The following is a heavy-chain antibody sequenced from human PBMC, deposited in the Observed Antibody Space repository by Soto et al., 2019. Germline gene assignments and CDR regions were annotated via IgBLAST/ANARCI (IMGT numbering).Heavy chain of an antibody. J-gene: IGHJ6*02. D-gene: IGHD3-3*01. CDR2: ISAYNGNT. Sequence: GASVKVSCKASGYTFTSYGISWVRQAPGQGLEWLGWISAYNGNTNYAQKLQGRVTMTTDTSTSTAYMELRSLRSDDTAVYYCARGRSYYDLWSGYSRIGMDVWGQGTTVTVSS. CDR3: ARGRSYYDLWSGYSRIGMDV. V-gene: IGHV1-18*01. CDR1: GYTFTSYG.